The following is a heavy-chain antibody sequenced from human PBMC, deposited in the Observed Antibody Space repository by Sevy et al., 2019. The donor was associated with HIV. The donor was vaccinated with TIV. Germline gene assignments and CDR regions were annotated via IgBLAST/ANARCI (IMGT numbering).Heavy chain of an antibody. CDR2: ISSSSSYI. D-gene: IGHD6-13*01. CDR3: ARATGIAAAGGNWFDP. Sequence: GGSLRLSCAASGFTFSSYSMNWVRQAPGKGLEWVSSISSSSSYIYYADSVKGRFTISRDNAKNSLYLQMNSLRAEDTAVYCCARATGIAAAGGNWFDPWGQGTLVTVSS. J-gene: IGHJ5*02. CDR1: GFTFSSYS. V-gene: IGHV3-21*01.